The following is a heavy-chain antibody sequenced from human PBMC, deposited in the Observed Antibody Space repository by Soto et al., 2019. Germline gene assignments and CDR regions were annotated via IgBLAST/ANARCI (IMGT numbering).Heavy chain of an antibody. CDR3: ARLADTAMKYYFDY. D-gene: IGHD5-18*01. J-gene: IGHJ4*02. V-gene: IGHV4-39*01. CDR1: GGSISSSSYY. CDR2: IYYSGST. Sequence: SETLSLTCTVSGGSISSSSYYWGWIRQPPGKGLEWIGSIYYSGSTYYNPSLKSRVTISVDTSKNQFSLKLSSVTAADTAVYYCARLADTAMKYYFDYWGQGTLVTVSS.